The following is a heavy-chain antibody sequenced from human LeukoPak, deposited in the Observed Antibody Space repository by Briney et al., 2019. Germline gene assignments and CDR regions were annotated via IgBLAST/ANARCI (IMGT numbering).Heavy chain of an antibody. CDR3: VRDYQPLLYYMDV. V-gene: IGHV3-7*01. CDR2: IKQDGSEK. CDR1: GFTFSSYW. Sequence: GGSLRLSCAASGFTFSSYWMNWVRQAPGKGLEWVANIKQDGSEKYYVDSMKGRFTISRDNAKNSLYLQMNSLRADDTAVYYCVRDYQPLLYYMDVWGKGTTVTVSS. D-gene: IGHD2-2*01. J-gene: IGHJ6*03.